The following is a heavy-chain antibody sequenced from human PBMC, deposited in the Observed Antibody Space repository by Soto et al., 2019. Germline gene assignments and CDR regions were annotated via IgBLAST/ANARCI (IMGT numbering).Heavy chain of an antibody. J-gene: IGHJ5*02. D-gene: IGHD3-10*01. V-gene: IGHV4-4*02. CDR2: IYHSGST. CDR3: AGAGLTMVRGVSLFYWFDP. Sequence: QVQLQESGPGLVKPSGTLSLTCAVSGGSISSSNWWSWVRQPPGKGLEWIGEIYHSGSTNYNPSLKRRVALSVDKSKNQFALKLSSVTAADTAVYYCAGAGLTMVRGVSLFYWFDPWGQGTLVTVSS. CDR1: GGSISSSNW.